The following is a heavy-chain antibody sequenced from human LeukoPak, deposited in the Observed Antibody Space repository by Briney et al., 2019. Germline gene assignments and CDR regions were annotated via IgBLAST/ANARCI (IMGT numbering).Heavy chain of an antibody. Sequence: QAGGSLRLSCSASGFSFSSYAMHWVRQAPGKGLEYVSVISNNGGSTYYADSVKGRFTISRDNSKNTLYLQMSSLRSEDTAVYYCVQGGNGGKNFDYWGQGTLVTVSS. V-gene: IGHV3-64D*09. CDR3: VQGGNGGKNFDY. J-gene: IGHJ4*02. CDR2: ISNNGGST. CDR1: GFSFSSYA. D-gene: IGHD2-15*01.